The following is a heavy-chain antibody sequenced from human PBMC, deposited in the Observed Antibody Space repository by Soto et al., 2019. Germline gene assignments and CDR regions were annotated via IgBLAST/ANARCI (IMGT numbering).Heavy chain of an antibody. CDR3: ARDISLVGVENWFDP. Sequence: EVQLVESGGGLVQRGGSLRLSCAASGFTFSSYWMHWVRQAPGKGLVWVSRINSDGSSTSYADSVKGRFTISRDNAKNTLYLQMNSLRAEDTAVYYCARDISLVGVENWFDPWGQGTLVTVSS. CDR1: GFTFSSYW. J-gene: IGHJ5*02. V-gene: IGHV3-74*01. D-gene: IGHD1-26*01. CDR2: INSDGSST.